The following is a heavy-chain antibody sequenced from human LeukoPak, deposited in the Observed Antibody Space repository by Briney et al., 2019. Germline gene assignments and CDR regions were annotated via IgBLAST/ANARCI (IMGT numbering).Heavy chain of an antibody. J-gene: IGHJ3*02. CDR1: GFTFSSYG. CDR3: ARGVVGATSAFDI. D-gene: IGHD1-26*01. V-gene: IGHV3-33*01. Sequence: GGSLRLSCAASGFTFSSYGMHWVRQAPGKGLEWVAVIWYDGSNKYYADSVKGRFTISRDNSKNTLYLQMNSLRAEDTAVYYCARGVVGATSAFDIWGQGTMVTVSS. CDR2: IWYDGSNK.